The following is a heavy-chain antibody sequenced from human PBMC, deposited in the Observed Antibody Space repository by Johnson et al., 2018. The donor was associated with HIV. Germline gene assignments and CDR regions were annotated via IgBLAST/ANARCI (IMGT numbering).Heavy chain of an antibody. V-gene: IGHV3-30*03. Sequence: QVQLVESGGGVVQPGGSLRLSCAASGFTFSSYGMHWVRQAPGKGLEWVAVISYDGSNKYYADSVKGRFTISRDNSKNTLYLQMNSLRDEDTSVYYCARGLTMIVVVDAFDIWGQGTMVTVSS. CDR2: ISYDGSNK. CDR1: GFTFSSYG. J-gene: IGHJ3*02. CDR3: ARGLTMIVVVDAFDI. D-gene: IGHD3-22*01.